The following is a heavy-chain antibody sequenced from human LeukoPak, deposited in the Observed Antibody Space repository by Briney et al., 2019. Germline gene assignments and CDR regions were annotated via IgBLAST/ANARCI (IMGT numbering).Heavy chain of an antibody. CDR3: ATKGYYDSSGSQSWFDP. Sequence: GESLKISCKGSGYSFNTYWIGWVRQMPGKGLEWMGIIYPGDSDTKYSPSFQGQVTISADKSISTAYLQWSSLKASDTAMYYCATKGYYDSSGSQSWFDPWGQGTLVTVSS. CDR2: IYPGDSDT. V-gene: IGHV5-51*01. D-gene: IGHD3-22*01. CDR1: GYSFNTYW. J-gene: IGHJ5*02.